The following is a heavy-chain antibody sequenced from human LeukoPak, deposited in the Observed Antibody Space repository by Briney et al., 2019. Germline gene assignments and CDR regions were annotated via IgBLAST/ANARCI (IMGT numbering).Heavy chain of an antibody. CDR2: INPDSGGT. CDR3: ARVLGAHRYGSIDH. CDR1: AYTFTGYY. V-gene: IGHV1-2*02. D-gene: IGHD5-18*01. J-gene: IGHJ4*02. Sequence: ASVKVSCKASAYTFTGYYMHWVRQAPGQGLEWMGWINPDSGGTNYAQKFQGRVTMTRDTSTSTVYMELSSLRSEDTAIYYCARVLGAHRYGSIDHWGQGTLVTVSS.